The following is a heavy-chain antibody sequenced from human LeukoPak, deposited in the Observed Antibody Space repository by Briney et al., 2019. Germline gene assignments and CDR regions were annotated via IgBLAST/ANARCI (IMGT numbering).Heavy chain of an antibody. V-gene: IGHV1-2*06. CDR3: AREMTTVTHDAFDI. Sequence: ASVKVSCKASGYTFTGYYMHWVRQAPGQGLEWMGRINPNSGGTNYAQKFQGRVTMTRDTSIRTAYMELSRLRSDDTAVYYCAREMTTVTHDAFDIWGQGTMVTVSS. CDR1: GYTFTGYY. J-gene: IGHJ3*02. D-gene: IGHD4-17*01. CDR2: INPNSGGT.